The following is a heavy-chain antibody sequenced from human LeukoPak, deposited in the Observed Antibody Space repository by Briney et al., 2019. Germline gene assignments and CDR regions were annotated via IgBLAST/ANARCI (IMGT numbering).Heavy chain of an antibody. D-gene: IGHD6-13*01. CDR3: ATSQLVGAAFDI. V-gene: IGHV4-59*08. Sequence: SETLSLTCTVSGGSISSSYWSWIRQPPGKGLEWIGYIYYSGSTNYNPSFKSRVTISVDTSKNQLSLKLSSVTAADTAVYYCATSQLVGAAFDIWGQGTMVTVSS. CDR2: IYYSGST. J-gene: IGHJ3*02. CDR1: GGSISSSY.